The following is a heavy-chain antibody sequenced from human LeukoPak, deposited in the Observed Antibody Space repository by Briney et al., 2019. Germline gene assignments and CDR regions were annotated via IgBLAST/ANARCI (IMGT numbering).Heavy chain of an antibody. CDR3: ARVSGRHGFDY. CDR2: ISSSGSTI. Sequence: GGSLRLSCAASGFTFSSYEMNWVRQAPGKGLEWVSYISSSGSTIYYADSVKGRFTISRDNAKNSLYLQMNSLRAEDTAVYYCARVSGRHGFDYWGQGTLVTVSS. CDR1: GFTFSSYE. V-gene: IGHV3-48*03. D-gene: IGHD3-10*01. J-gene: IGHJ4*02.